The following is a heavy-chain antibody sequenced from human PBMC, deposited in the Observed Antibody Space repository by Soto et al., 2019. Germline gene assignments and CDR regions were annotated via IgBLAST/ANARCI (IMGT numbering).Heavy chain of an antibody. CDR1: GFSISSYY. Sequence: SETLSLTCTVSGFSISSYYWSWIRQPPGKGLEWIGEINHSGSTNYNPSLKSRVTISVDTSKNQFSLKLSSVTAADTAVYYCARGVPAAMRGWFDPWGQGTLVTVSS. CDR2: INHSGST. CDR3: ARGVPAAMRGWFDP. V-gene: IGHV4-34*01. J-gene: IGHJ5*02. D-gene: IGHD2-2*01.